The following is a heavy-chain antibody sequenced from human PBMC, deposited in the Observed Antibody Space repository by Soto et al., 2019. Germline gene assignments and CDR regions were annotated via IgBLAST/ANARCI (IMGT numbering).Heavy chain of an antibody. CDR2: IIPIFGTA. CDR1: GGTFSSYA. CDR3: ASTYSSGCSPPACDI. V-gene: IGHV1-69*13. D-gene: IGHD6-19*01. J-gene: IGHJ3*02. Sequence: ASVRVSCKASGGTFSSYAISWVRQAPGQGLEWMGGIIPIFGTANYAQKFQGRVTITADEYKSTAYMELSSLRSEDTAVHYCASTYSSGCSPPACDIWGQGTLVTVSS.